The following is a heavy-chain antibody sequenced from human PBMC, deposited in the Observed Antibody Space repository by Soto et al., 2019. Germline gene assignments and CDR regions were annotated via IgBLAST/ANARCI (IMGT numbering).Heavy chain of an antibody. Sequence: VSPSETLSLTCTVSGDSISTSHYYWAWIRQPPGKGLEWIGSIYKSGTTYYNPSLKSRVTMSVDTSKNHPSLNTDSVHAAHTALSYCARPGYYDASGCWRGPLDTWGQGTVVTVS. V-gene: IGHV4-39*02. CDR3: ARPGYYDASGCWRGPLDT. CDR2: IYKSGTT. J-gene: IGHJ3*02. D-gene: IGHD3-22*01. CDR1: GDSISTSHYY.